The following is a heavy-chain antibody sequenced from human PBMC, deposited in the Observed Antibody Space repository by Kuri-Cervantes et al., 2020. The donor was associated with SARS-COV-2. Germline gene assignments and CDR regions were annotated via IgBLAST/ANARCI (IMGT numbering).Heavy chain of an antibody. CDR3: AREKETYYDFWSGYSN. CDR1: GFTFSSYA. V-gene: IGHV3-21*01. Sequence: LSLTCAASGFTFSSYAMHWVRQAPGKGLEWVSSISSSSSYIYYADSVKGRFTISRDNAKNSLYLQMNSLRAEDTAVYYCAREKETYYDFWSGYSNWGQGTLVTVSS. D-gene: IGHD3-3*01. CDR2: ISSSSSYI. J-gene: IGHJ4*02.